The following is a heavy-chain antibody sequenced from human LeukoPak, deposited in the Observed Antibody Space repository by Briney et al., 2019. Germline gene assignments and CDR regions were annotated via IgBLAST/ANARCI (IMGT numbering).Heavy chain of an antibody. CDR1: GFTFSSYW. V-gene: IGHV3-7*01. Sequence: GGSLRLSCAASGFTFSSYWMSWVRQAPGKGLEWVANIKQDGSEKYYVDSVKGRFTISRDNSKNTLYLQMNSLRAEDTAVYYCARAKVAVAGQIQHWGQGTLVTVSS. D-gene: IGHD6-19*01. CDR3: ARAKVAVAGQIQH. CDR2: IKQDGSEK. J-gene: IGHJ1*01.